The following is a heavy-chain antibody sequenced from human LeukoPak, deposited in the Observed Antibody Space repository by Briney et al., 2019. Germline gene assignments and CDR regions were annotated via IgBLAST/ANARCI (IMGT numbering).Heavy chain of an antibody. CDR3: ARRFKNCSSTSCYFWFDP. CDR2: XXXXXSDT. V-gene: IGHV5-51*01. CDR1: GYSFTSYW. Sequence: GESLKISCKGSGYSFTSYWIGWVRQMPGKGLEWMGXXXXXXSDTRYSPSFQGQVTISADKSISTAYLQWSSLKASDTAMYYCARRFKNCSSTSCYFWFDPWGQGTLVTVSS. D-gene: IGHD2-2*01. J-gene: IGHJ5*02.